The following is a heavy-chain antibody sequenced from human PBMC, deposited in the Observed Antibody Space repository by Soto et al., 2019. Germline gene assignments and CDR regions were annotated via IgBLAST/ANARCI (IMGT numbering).Heavy chain of an antibody. CDR1: GSSFPKYP. Sequence: GGSLRLSCAASGSSFPKYPMHWVRQTPDKGLEWVAVISHDGVTKNSADSVKGRFSISRDNSRNTLYLEMNSLRTEDTAMYYCVPVFDGYFDQWGRGTLVTVSS. J-gene: IGHJ4*02. V-gene: IGHV3-30-3*01. D-gene: IGHD3-3*01. CDR3: VPVFDGYFDQ. CDR2: ISHDGVTK.